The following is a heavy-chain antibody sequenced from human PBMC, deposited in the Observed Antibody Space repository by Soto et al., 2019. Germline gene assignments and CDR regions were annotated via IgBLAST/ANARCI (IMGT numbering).Heavy chain of an antibody. J-gene: IGHJ6*02. CDR1: GYTLAIYY. CDR2: INPSGGST. Sequence: VSVKVASTSSGYTLAIYYVHWLRKAPGQGLEWMGIINPSGGSTSYAQKFQGRVTMTRDTSTSTVYMELSSLRSEDTAVYYCARDRLFSRGGWYYYGMDVWGQGTTLTVSS. CDR3: ARDRLFSRGGWYYYGMDV. V-gene: IGHV1-46*01. D-gene: IGHD6-19*01.